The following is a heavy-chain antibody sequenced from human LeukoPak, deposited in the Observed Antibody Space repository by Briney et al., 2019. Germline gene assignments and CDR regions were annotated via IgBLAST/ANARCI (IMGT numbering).Heavy chain of an antibody. CDR1: GFTFNSYA. J-gene: IGHJ4*02. CDR3: AKDLGRYRNNYFDY. CDR2: ISGSGGGT. D-gene: IGHD1-26*01. V-gene: IGHV3-23*01. Sequence: GGSLRLSCAASGFTFNSYAMSWVRQAPEKGLEWVATISGSGGGTYYADSVKGRSTISRDDSKNTLYLQMNGLRAEDTAVYYCAKDLGRYRNNYFDYWGQGTLVTVSS.